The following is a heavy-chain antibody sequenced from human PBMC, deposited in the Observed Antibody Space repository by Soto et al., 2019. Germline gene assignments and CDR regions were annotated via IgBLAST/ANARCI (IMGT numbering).Heavy chain of an antibody. CDR3: ARGLILWFGELSPRGGYYYYMDV. CDR2: INDSGNN. V-gene: IGHV4-34*01. CDR1: GGSFSGYQ. J-gene: IGHJ6*03. D-gene: IGHD3-10*01. Sequence: QVQLQQWGAGLLKPSETLSLTCAVYGGSFSGYQWSWIRQTPGKGLEWIGEINDSGNNNYNPSLKSRLTIFTVTPKKPMSLKLSSVTAADSAVYSCARGLILWFGELSPRGGYYYYMDVWGKGTTVTVSS.